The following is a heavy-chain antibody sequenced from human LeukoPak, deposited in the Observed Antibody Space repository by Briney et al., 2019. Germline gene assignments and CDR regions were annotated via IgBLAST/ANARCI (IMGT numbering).Heavy chain of an antibody. J-gene: IGHJ1*01. Sequence: GGPLRLSCAASGFPFSSYSMTWVRQAQGKGLEWVSSISSSSSYIYYADSVKGRFTISRDNAKNSLYLQMNSLRSEDTAVYYCARDSAGLYYYGSGSPEYFQHWGQGTLVTVSS. V-gene: IGHV3-21*01. CDR1: GFPFSSYS. D-gene: IGHD3-10*01. CDR2: ISSSSSYI. CDR3: ARDSAGLYYYGSGSPEYFQH.